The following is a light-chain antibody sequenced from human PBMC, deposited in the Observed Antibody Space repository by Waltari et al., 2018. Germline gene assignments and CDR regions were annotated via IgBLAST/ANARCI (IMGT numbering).Light chain of an antibody. CDR1: QTITRW. J-gene: IGKJ2*01. Sequence: DILLTQSPSTLSASVGDRVTITCRASQTITRWLAWYQQKPGKAPNLLIFDASSLANGVPSRFSGSGSGTEFTLSISSLQPDDFATYFCQQSYNTPPMYTFGQGTKLELK. V-gene: IGKV1-5*01. CDR2: DAS. CDR3: QQSYNTPPMYT.